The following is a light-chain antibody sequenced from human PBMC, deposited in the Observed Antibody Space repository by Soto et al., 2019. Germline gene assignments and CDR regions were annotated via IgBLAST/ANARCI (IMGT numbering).Light chain of an antibody. V-gene: IGLV1-40*01. J-gene: IGLJ1*01. CDR2: GNS. CDR3: QSYDSSSHYV. CDR1: SSNIGAGYD. Sequence: SVLTQPPSVSGAPGQRVTISCTGSSSNIGAGYDVHWYQQLPGTAPKLLIYGNSNRPSGVPDRFSGSKSGTSASLAITGLQAEDEADYYCQSYDSSSHYVFGTGTKLTVL.